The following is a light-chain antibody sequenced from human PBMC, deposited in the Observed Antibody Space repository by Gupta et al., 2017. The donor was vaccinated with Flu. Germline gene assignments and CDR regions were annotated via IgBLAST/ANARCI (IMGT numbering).Light chain of an antibody. J-gene: IGLJ2*01. CDR3: SSYSASSSSLV. Sequence: QSALTQPASVSDSPGQSITISCTGTSSDIGSYDYVSWYQQHPGKAPKLLIYEITKRPSGISFRFSASKSGNTASLTISGLQAEDEADYYCSSYSASSSSLVFGGGTKVTVL. V-gene: IGLV2-14*01. CDR1: SSDIGSYDY. CDR2: EIT.